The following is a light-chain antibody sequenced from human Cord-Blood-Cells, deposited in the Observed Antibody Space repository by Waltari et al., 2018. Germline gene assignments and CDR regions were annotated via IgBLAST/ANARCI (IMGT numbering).Light chain of an antibody. CDR1: SSHVGGYNY. CDR3: SSYTSSSTSHWV. V-gene: IGLV2-14*01. CDR2: DVS. Sequence: QSALTQPASVSGSPGQSITISCTGTSSHVGGYNYVSWSQQHPCKAPKLMIYDVSKRPSGVSNRFSGSKSGNTASLTISGLQAEDEADYYCSSYTSSSTSHWVFGGGTKLTVL. J-gene: IGLJ3*02.